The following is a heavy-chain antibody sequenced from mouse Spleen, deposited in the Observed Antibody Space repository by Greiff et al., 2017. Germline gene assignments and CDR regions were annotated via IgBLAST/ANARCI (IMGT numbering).Heavy chain of an antibody. Sequence: EVKLVESGPELVKPGASVKMSCKASGYTFTDYNMHWVKQSHGKSLEWIGYINPNNGGTSYNQKFKGKATLTVNKSSSTAYMELRSLTSEDSAVYYCAREGITTVVATDYFDYWGQGTTLTVSS. CDR3: AREGITTVVATDYFDY. D-gene: IGHD1-1*01. V-gene: IGHV1-22*01. J-gene: IGHJ2*01. CDR1: GYTFTDYN. CDR2: INPNNGGT.